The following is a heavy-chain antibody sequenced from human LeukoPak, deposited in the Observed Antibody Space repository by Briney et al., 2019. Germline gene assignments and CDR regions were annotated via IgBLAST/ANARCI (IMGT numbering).Heavy chain of an antibody. Sequence: GASVKVSCKASGYTFTGYYIHWLRQTPGHGLEWMGWINPNTGGTKYAEKFQGRVTMTRNTSISTAYMELSSLRSEDTAVYYCARALPMTTVTTWHFDLWGRGTLVTVSS. CDR2: INPNTGGT. CDR1: GYTFTGYY. V-gene: IGHV1-2*02. CDR3: ARALPMTTVTTWHFDL. D-gene: IGHD4-17*01. J-gene: IGHJ2*01.